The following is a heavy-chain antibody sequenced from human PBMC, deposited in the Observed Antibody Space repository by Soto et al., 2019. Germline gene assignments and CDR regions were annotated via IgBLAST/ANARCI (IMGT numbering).Heavy chain of an antibody. J-gene: IGHJ2*01. CDR2: ISYDGSNK. CDR3: AREGPERAFDL. CDR1: GFTFSNYA. Sequence: QVQLVESGGGVVQPGRSLRLSCAASGFTFSNYAMHWVRQAPGKGLEWVAVISYDGSNKYYAESVKGRFTISRDNSKNTLYLQMNSLRAEDTAVYYCAREGPERAFDLWGRGSLVIVSS. V-gene: IGHV3-30-3*01.